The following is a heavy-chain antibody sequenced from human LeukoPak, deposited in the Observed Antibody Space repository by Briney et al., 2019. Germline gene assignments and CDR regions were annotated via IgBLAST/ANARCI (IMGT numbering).Heavy chain of an antibody. CDR3: ARHPPAVGFDY. CDR1: GYSFTSYW. J-gene: IGHJ4*02. CDR2: IYPGDSDT. Sequence: GESLKIFCKGSGYSFTSYWIGWVRQMPGKGLEWMGIIYPGDSDTRYSPSFQGQVTFSADKSISTAYLQWSSLKASDTAMYYCARHPPAVGFDYWGQGTLVTVSS. V-gene: IGHV5-51*01. D-gene: IGHD2-2*01.